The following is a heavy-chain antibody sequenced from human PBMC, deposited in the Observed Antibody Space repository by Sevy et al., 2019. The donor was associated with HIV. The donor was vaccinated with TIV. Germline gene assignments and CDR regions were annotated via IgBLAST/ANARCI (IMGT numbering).Heavy chain of an antibody. CDR2: ISGSGIRT. CDR3: AKDGTPYDDTGYANWFDP. J-gene: IGHJ5*02. CDR1: GFTFSNFA. Sequence: GSLRLSCEASGFTFSNFAMSWVRQAPGKGLEWVSSISGSGIRTYYGDSVKGRFAISRDNSKNTLYLQMNSLRADDTAKYYCAKDGTPYDDTGYANWFDPWGQGTLVTVSS. V-gene: IGHV3-23*01. D-gene: IGHD3-16*01.